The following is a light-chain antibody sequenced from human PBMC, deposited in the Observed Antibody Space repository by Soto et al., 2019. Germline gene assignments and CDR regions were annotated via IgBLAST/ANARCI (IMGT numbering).Light chain of an antibody. CDR2: AAS. CDR1: QGISSY. CDR3: QQYYSYPT. Sequence: ALRMTQSPSSFSASTGDRVTITCRASQGISSYLAWYQQKPGKAPKLLIYAASTLQSGVPSRFSGIGSGTDFTLTISCLQSEDFATYYCQQYYSYPTFGPGTKVDIK. J-gene: IGKJ3*01. V-gene: IGKV1-8*01.